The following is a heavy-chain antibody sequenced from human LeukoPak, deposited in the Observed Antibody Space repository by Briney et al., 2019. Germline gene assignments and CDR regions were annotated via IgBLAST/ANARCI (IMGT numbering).Heavy chain of an antibody. D-gene: IGHD3-3*01. CDR1: DDSISDYY. CDR3: AREGGPYDLKFDP. V-gene: IGHV4-4*07. J-gene: IGHJ5*02. Sequence: SETLSLTCTVSDDSISDYYRGWIRQPAGKGLEWIGRIYTSGSTNYNPSLKSRVTMSVDTSKNQFSLKLSSVTAADTAVYYCAREGGPYDLKFDPWGQGTLVTVSS. CDR2: IYTSGST.